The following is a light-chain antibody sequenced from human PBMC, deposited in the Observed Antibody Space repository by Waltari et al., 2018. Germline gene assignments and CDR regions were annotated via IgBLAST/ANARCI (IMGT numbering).Light chain of an antibody. Sequence: QLVLTQSPSASASLGASVKLTCTLNSGHSNNVIAWLQQRPEKGPRYLMKVNSDGSHNKGDEIPDRFSGSSSGAERYLTISSLQSEDEADYFCQTGGHGTWVFGGGTKLTVL. J-gene: IGLJ3*02. CDR2: VNSDGSH. CDR3: QTGGHGTWV. V-gene: IGLV4-69*01. CDR1: SGHSNNV.